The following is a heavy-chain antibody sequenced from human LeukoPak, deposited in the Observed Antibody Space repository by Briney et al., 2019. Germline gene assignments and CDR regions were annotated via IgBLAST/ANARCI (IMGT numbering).Heavy chain of an antibody. CDR2: VYYSGST. CDR1: GGSISSYY. D-gene: IGHD3-3*01. V-gene: IGHV4-59*01. J-gene: IGHJ4*02. CDR3: ARGTPYYDFWSGLAADY. Sequence: SETLSLTCTVWGGSISSYYWSWIRQPPGRGLEGVGYVYYSGSTNYNPSIKSRVNISVDTSKNQFSLKLSSVTAADTAVYYCARGTPYYDFWSGLAADYWGQGTLVTVSS.